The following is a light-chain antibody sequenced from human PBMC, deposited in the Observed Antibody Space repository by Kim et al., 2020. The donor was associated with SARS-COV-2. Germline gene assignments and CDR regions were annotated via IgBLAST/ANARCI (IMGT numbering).Light chain of an antibody. Sequence: IVLTQSPGTLSLSPGERATLSCRASQSLNTNLAWYQQKPGQAPRLLIYGASTRAAGIPARFSGGGSGTEFTLTISSLQSEDFGFYFCQQSDNWPYTFGQGTKLEIK. CDR3: QQSDNWPYT. V-gene: IGKV3D-15*01. CDR2: GAS. J-gene: IGKJ2*01. CDR1: QSLNTN.